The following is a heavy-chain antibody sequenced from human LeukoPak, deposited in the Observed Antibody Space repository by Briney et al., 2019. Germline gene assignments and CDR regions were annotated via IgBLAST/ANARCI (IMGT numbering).Heavy chain of an antibody. CDR3: ARLLLMGAYFDY. CDR2: IKQDGSEK. CDR1: GFTFSSYA. D-gene: IGHD2-15*01. J-gene: IGHJ4*02. Sequence: GGSLRLSCAASGFTFSSYAMSWVRQAPGKGLEWVANIKQDGSEKYYVDSVKGRFTISRDNAKNSLYLQMNSLRAEGTAVYYCARLLLMGAYFDYWGQGTLVTVSS. V-gene: IGHV3-7*03.